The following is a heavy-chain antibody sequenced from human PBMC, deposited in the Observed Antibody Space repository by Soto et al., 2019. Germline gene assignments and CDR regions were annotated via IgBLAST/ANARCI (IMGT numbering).Heavy chain of an antibody. V-gene: IGHV4-59*01. J-gene: IGHJ5*02. CDR2: IYDTGST. D-gene: IGHD3-9*01. CDR3: ARCPIDHNWFDP. Sequence: SETLSLTCTVSGSDITTYYWSWLRQSPGKGLEWIGHIYDTGSTTYNPSLKSRVTISVDTSNKQFSLRLTSVTAADTAVYYCARCPIDHNWFDPWGQGTLVTVS. CDR1: GSDITTYY.